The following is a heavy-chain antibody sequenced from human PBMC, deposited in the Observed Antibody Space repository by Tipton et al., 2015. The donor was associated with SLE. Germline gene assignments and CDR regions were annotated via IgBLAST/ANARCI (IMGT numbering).Heavy chain of an antibody. Sequence: TLSLTCVVSVYSISSTYYWGWIRQPPGKGLEWIGNIYHTGTTYYIPSLKSRVTISIDTSKNNFSLKMTAVTAADTAVYYCARLSTDYADRSGYGYFDHWGQGTLVTVSS. CDR3: ARLSTDYADRSGYGYFDH. D-gene: IGHD3-22*01. V-gene: IGHV4-38-2*01. J-gene: IGHJ4*02. CDR2: IYHTGTT. CDR1: VYSISSTYY.